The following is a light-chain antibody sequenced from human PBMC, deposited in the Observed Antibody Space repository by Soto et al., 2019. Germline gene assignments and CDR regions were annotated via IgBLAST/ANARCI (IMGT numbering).Light chain of an antibody. CDR3: LQYNTLWT. CDR2: KGS. V-gene: IGKV1-5*03. Sequence: DIQMTQSPSTLSASVGDRVTITCRASQSISSWSAWYQQKPGKAPKVLIYKGSNLESGVPSRFSGSGSGTEFTLTINSLQPDDFATYYCLQYNTLWTFGQGTKVEFK. J-gene: IGKJ1*01. CDR1: QSISSW.